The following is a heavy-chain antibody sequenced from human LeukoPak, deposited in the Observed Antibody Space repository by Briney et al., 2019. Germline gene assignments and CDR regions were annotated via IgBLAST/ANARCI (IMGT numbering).Heavy chain of an antibody. D-gene: IGHD6-13*01. CDR3: ARIYSSSWFLNWFDP. J-gene: IGHJ5*02. Sequence: SETLSLTCTVSGGSVTFGTNYWSWVRQPAGKGLEWIGHFYTGGSTHYNSSLKSRVTISVDTSKNQFSLKLNSVTAADTAVYYCARIYSSSWFLNWFDPWGQGTLVTVSS. V-gene: IGHV4-61*09. CDR1: GGSVTFGTNY. CDR2: FYTGGST.